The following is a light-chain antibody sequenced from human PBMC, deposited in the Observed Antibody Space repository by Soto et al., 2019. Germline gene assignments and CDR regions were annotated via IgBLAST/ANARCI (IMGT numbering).Light chain of an antibody. CDR1: QSLSKNY. CDR2: DAS. Sequence: EIVLTQSPGTLSLSPGERATLSCRASQSLSKNYLAWYQHKPGQAPRLLIHDASNRATGIPDMFSGSGSGTDFTLTISRLEPEDSAVYYCQQCVTAPLTFGPGTKVEI. CDR3: QQCVTAPLT. J-gene: IGKJ1*01. V-gene: IGKV3-20*01.